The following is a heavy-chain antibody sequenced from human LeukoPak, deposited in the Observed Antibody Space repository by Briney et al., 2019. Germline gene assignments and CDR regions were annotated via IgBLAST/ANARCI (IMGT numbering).Heavy chain of an antibody. J-gene: IGHJ4*02. Sequence: SETLSLTCDVSGVSISSNNWWNWVRQPPGKGLEWIGEMYHSGTTNYNPSLKSRVTMSVDKSNNQFSLKLSSVTAADTAVYYCARAHLYYYDSSGYYRWGQGTLVTVSS. CDR3: ARAHLYYYDSSGYYR. CDR2: MYHSGTT. V-gene: IGHV4/OR15-8*01. CDR1: GVSISSNNW. D-gene: IGHD3-22*01.